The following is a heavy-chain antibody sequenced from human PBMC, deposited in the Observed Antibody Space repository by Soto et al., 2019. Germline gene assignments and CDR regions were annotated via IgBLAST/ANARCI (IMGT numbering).Heavy chain of an antibody. CDR2: ISGSGGST. D-gene: IGHD4-17*01. CDR1: GFTFSRYA. V-gene: IGHV3-23*01. CDR3: AKPKTTVTTFDY. J-gene: IGHJ4*02. Sequence: LRLSCAASGFTFSRYAMSWVRQAPGKGLEWVSAISGSGGSTYYADSVKGRFTISRDNSKNTLYLQMNSLRAEDTAVYYCAKPKTTVTTFDYWGQGTLVTVSS.